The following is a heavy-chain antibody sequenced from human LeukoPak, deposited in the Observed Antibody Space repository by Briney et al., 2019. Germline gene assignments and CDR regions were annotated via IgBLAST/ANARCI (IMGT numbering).Heavy chain of an antibody. CDR2: IKKDGSEK. J-gene: IGHJ2*01. Sequence: QAGGSLRLSCAASGFTFSSYWMSWVRQAPGKGLEGVANIKKDGSEKYYVDSVKGRFTISRDNAKTSLYLQMNSLRAEDTAVYYCARDLRAGGTWSYGVYFDLWGRGTLVTVSS. D-gene: IGHD4-17*01. V-gene: IGHV3-7*01. CDR1: GFTFSSYW. CDR3: ARDLRAGGTWSYGVYFDL.